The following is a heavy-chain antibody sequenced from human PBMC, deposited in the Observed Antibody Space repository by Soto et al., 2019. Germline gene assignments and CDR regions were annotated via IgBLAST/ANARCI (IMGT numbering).Heavy chain of an antibody. J-gene: IGHJ6*02. Sequence: QVQLVESGGGLVKPGGSLRLSCAASGFTFSDYYMSWIRQAPGKGLEWVSYISSSGSTIYYADSVKGRFTISRDNAKNCIDLQMNSLRAEDTAVYYCASPSRAVSYYGMDVWGQGTTVTVSS. CDR1: GFTFSDYY. CDR2: ISSSGSTI. V-gene: IGHV3-11*01. CDR3: ASPSRAVSYYGMDV. D-gene: IGHD3-10*01.